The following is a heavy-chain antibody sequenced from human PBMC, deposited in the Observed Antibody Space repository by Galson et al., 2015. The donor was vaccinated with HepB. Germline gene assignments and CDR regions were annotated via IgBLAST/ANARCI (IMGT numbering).Heavy chain of an antibody. Sequence: SLRLSCAASGFTFSGSAMHWVRQASGKGLEWVGRIRSKANSYATAYAASVKGRFTISRDDSKNTAYLQMNSLKTKDTAVYYCTRRGLGGDYGNYMDVWGKGTTVTVSS. CDR3: TRRGLGGDYGNYMDV. J-gene: IGHJ6*03. V-gene: IGHV3-73*01. CDR2: IRSKANSYAT. D-gene: IGHD4-17*01. CDR1: GFTFSGSA.